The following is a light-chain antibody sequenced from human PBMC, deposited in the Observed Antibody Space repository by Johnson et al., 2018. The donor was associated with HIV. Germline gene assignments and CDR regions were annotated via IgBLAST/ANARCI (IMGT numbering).Light chain of an antibody. Sequence: SVLTQPPSVSAAPGQKVTISCSGSSSNIGNNYVSWSQQLPGTAPKLLIYDNHKRPSGIPDRFSGSKSGTSATLGITGLQTGDEADYYCGTWDSSLSAGVFGTGTKVTVL. CDR3: GTWDSSLSAGV. J-gene: IGLJ1*01. CDR1: SSNIGNNY. V-gene: IGLV1-51*01. CDR2: DNH.